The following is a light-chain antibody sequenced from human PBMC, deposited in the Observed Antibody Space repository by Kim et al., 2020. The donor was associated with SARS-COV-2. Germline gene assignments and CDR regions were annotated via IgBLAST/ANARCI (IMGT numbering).Light chain of an antibody. CDR1: QSVSRY. Sequence: SLPPAKPATLSCRARQSVSRYFAWYQHQPDHAPRLLIYDASKRATGIPAMFSGSGSGTDFTLTISSLEPEDSGIYYCQQRANSATFGQGTKVDIK. CDR3: QQRANSAT. V-gene: IGKV3-11*01. CDR2: DAS. J-gene: IGKJ1*01.